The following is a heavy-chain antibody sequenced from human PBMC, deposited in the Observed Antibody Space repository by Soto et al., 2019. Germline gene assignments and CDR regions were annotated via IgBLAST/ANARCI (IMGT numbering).Heavy chain of an antibody. CDR2: ISAYNGNT. CDR3: ARDSRIVVVTATNDY. D-gene: IGHD2-21*02. V-gene: IGHV1-18*01. J-gene: IGHJ4*02. Sequence: QVQLVQSGAEVKKPGASVKVSCKASGYTFTSYGISWVRQAPGQGLEWMGWISAYNGNTNYAQKLQGRVTMTTDTSXXTAYMELRSLRSDDTAVYYCARDSRIVVVTATNDYWGQGTLVTVSS. CDR1: GYTFTSYG.